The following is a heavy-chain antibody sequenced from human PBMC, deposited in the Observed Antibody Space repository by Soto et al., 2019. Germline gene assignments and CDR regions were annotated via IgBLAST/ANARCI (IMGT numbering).Heavy chain of an antibody. CDR3: ARTTGYRGYDFGY. D-gene: IGHD5-12*01. J-gene: IGHJ4*02. Sequence: SETLSLTCAVSGGSISPSSYYWGWIRQSPGQGLEWIASVYYSGSTYYNPSLKSRVTISADTSKNQFSLKLRSVTAADTAVYYCARTTGYRGYDFGYWGQGTLVTVAS. CDR2: VYYSGST. V-gene: IGHV4-39*01. CDR1: GGSISPSSYY.